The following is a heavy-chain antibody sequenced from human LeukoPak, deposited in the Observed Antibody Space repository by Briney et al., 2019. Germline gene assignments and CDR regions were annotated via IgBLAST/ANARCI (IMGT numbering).Heavy chain of an antibody. CDR3: ARDEVWVFDY. Sequence: ASVKLSCKTFGYTFSSSGISWVRQVPGQELEWIGWVDGANGKTQYANSLWGRVTLTIDPPTSPSYMELRRLRSEDTVVYYCARDEVWVFDYWGQGTPVTVSS. CDR1: GYTFSSSG. D-gene: IGHD7-27*01. J-gene: IGHJ4*02. CDR2: VDGANGKT. V-gene: IGHV1-18*01.